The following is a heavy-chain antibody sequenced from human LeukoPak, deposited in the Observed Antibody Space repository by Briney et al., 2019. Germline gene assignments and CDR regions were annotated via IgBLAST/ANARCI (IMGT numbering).Heavy chain of an antibody. V-gene: IGHV3-7*01. J-gene: IGHJ6*02. CDR2: IKQDGGEK. CDR1: GFTFSYSW. D-gene: IGHD7-27*01. CDR3: ARESGLDV. Sequence: GGSLRLSCAASGFTFSYSWMSWVRQAPGKGLEWVANIKQDGGEKYYADSVKGRFTISRDNAKNSLYLEMNSLRDEDTAVYYCARESGLDVWGQGTTVTVSS.